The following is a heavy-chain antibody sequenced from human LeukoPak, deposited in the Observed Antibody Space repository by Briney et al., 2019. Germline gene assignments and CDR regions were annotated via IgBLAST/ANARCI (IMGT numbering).Heavy chain of an antibody. V-gene: IGHV3-21*04. CDR2: ISTSSSYI. Sequence: SGGSLRLSCAAAGFTFSNYGMDWVRQAPGKGLEWVSSISTSSSYIFYADSVKGRFTISRDNAKNSLYLQLNSLRADDTAVYYCAKDRWELRYFDWSLPASNWFDPWGQGTLVTVSS. D-gene: IGHD3-9*01. CDR3: AKDRWELRYFDWSLPASNWFDP. CDR1: GFTFSNYG. J-gene: IGHJ5*02.